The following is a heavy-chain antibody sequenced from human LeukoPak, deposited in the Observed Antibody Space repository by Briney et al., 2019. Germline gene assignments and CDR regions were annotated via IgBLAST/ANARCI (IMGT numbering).Heavy chain of an antibody. J-gene: IGHJ4*02. CDR1: GFTVSSNY. CDR2: IYGGGST. V-gene: IGHV3-53*01. Sequence: GGSLRLSCAASGFTVSSNYMSWVRQAPGKGLEWVSIIYGGGSTFYADSVKGRFTISRDNSKNTLYLQMNSLRAEDTAVYYCARVGSSDWRYFDYWGQGTLVTVSS. D-gene: IGHD6-19*01. CDR3: ARVGSSDWRYFDY.